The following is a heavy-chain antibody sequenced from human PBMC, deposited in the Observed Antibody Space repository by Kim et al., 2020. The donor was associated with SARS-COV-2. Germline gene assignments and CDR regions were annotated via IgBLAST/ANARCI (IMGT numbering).Heavy chain of an antibody. V-gene: IGHV3-20*03. CDR2: T. D-gene: IGHD6-19*01. J-gene: IGHJ4*01. CDR3: ARGYISGPFDS. Sequence: TGYAESVKGRFAISRDNAKNSLYLKMNSLRAEDTALYYCARGYISGPFDSWGHGTLVTVSS.